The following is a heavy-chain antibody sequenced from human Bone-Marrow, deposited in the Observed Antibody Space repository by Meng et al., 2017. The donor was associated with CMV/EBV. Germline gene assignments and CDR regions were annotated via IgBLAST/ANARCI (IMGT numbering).Heavy chain of an antibody. CDR2: ISWNSGSI. D-gene: IGHD1-7*01. V-gene: IGHV3-9*01. CDR1: GFTFDDYA. J-gene: IGHJ4*02. CDR3: AKDPGITGTTGYFDY. Sequence: SCAASGFTFDDYAMHWVRQAPGKGLEWVSGISWNSGSIGYADSVKGRFTISRDNAKNSLYLQMNSLRAEDTALYYCAKDPGITGTTGYFDYWGQGTLVTVSS.